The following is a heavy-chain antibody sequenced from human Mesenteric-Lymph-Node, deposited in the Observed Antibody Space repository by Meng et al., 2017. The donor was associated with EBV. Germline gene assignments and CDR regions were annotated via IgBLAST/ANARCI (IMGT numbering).Heavy chain of an antibody. CDR1: GASITSSGYY. CDR3: ATYYYNSANSLDY. Sequence: QVHLQESGPGLVKPSQXLSLTCAVSGASITSSGYYWNWIRQSPGKGLELNGYIYCSGYTYYNLSLKSRVAISVDVSKNQFSLNLSSVTAADTAVYYCATYYYNSANSLDYWGQGTLVTVSS. CDR2: IYCSGYT. D-gene: IGHD3-10*01. J-gene: IGHJ4*02. V-gene: IGHV4-31*11.